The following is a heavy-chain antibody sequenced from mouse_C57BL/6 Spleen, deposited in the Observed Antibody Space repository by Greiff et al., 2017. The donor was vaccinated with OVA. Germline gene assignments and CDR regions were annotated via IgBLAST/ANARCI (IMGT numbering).Heavy chain of an antibody. CDR1: GYTFTSYW. CDR3: ASRPYYCAVY. Sequence: QVHVKQPGAELVKPGASVKLSCKASGYTFTSYWMHWVKQRPGQGLEWIGMIHPNSGSTNYNEKFQSKATLTVDTSSSTAYMQLSSLTSEDSAVYYCASRPYYCAVYWGQGTTLTVSS. CDR2: IHPNSGST. V-gene: IGHV1-64*01. D-gene: IGHD1-1*01. J-gene: IGHJ2*01.